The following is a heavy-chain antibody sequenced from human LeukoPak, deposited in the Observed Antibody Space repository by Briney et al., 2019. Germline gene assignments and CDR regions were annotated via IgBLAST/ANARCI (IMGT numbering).Heavy chain of an antibody. D-gene: IGHD1-1*01. CDR1: GGSISSSSYY. J-gene: IGHJ5*02. Sequence: PSETLSLTCTVSGGSISSSSYYWGWIRQPPGKGLEWIGSIYYSGSTYYNPSLKSRVTISVDTSKNQFSLKLSSVTAADTAVYYCARQPKTGNWFDPWGQGTLVTVSS. V-gene: IGHV4-39*01. CDR2: IYYSGST. CDR3: ARQPKTGNWFDP.